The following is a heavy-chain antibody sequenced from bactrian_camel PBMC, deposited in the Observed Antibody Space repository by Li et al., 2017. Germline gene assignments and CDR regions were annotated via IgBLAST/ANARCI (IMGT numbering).Heavy chain of an antibody. Sequence: VQLVESGGGSAQAGGSLRLSCSVSRASIRYYDMAWFRQGPGKEREGVATIANDGRTSYADSVKGRFTISKDNDENTLYLQMNSLIPEDTARYYCAAGTGGDYEDYNFWGQGTQVTVS. D-gene: IGHD4*01. J-gene: IGHJ4*01. V-gene: IGHV3S53*01. CDR1: RASIRYYD. CDR2: IANDGRT. CDR3: AAGTGGDYEDYNF.